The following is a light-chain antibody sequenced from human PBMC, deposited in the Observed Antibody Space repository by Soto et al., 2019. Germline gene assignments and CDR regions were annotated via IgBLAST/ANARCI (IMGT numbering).Light chain of an antibody. V-gene: IGLV1-40*01. CDR1: SSNIGAGYD. CDR2: GDS. CDR3: QSYDRSLSGV. J-gene: IGLJ3*02. Sequence: QAVVTQPPSVSGAPGQRVTISCTGSSSNIGAGYDVHWYQQLPGTAPKLLIYGDSNRPSGVPDRFSGSRSGTSASLAITGLQAEDEADYYCQSYDRSLSGVFGGGTKLTVL.